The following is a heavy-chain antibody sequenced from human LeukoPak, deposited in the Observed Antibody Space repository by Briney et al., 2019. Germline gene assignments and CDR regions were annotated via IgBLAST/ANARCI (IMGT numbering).Heavy chain of an antibody. V-gene: IGHV3-13*01. J-gene: IGHJ4*02. CDR1: GFTFSSYD. Sequence: GGSLRLSCAASGFTFSSYDMHWVRQATGKGLERVSAIGTAGDTYYPGSVKGRFTISRENAKNSLYLQMNSLRAGDTAVYYCARGARYDILTGMRGGYFDYWGQGTLVTVSS. CDR3: ARGARYDILTGMRGGYFDY. CDR2: IGTAGDT. D-gene: IGHD3-9*01.